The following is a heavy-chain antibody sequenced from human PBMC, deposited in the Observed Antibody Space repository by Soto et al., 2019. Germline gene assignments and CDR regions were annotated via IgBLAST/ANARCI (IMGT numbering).Heavy chain of an antibody. J-gene: IGHJ4*02. Sequence: SETLSLTCTVSGGSISSYYWSWIRQPPGKGLEWIGYIYYSGSTNYNPSLKSRVTISVDTSKNQFSLKLSSVTAADTAVYYCAREDSSGSLAIDYWGQGTLVTVSS. D-gene: IGHD6-19*01. CDR1: GGSISSYY. V-gene: IGHV4-59*01. CDR3: AREDSSGSLAIDY. CDR2: IYYSGST.